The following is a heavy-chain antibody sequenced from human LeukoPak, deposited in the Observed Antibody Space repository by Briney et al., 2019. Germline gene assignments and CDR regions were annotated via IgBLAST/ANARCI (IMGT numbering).Heavy chain of an antibody. CDR1: GVSISSSSYY. CDR3: ARDAGHQLSRRNYYAMDV. CDR2: IYYSGST. V-gene: IGHV4-39*07. J-gene: IGHJ6*02. Sequence: PSETLSLTCTVSGVSISSSSYYWGWIRQPPGKGLEWIGSIYYSGSTYYNPSLKSRVIISVDTPKNQFSLKLSSVTAADTAVYYCARDAGHQLSRRNYYAMDVWGQGTTVTVSS. D-gene: IGHD1-1*01.